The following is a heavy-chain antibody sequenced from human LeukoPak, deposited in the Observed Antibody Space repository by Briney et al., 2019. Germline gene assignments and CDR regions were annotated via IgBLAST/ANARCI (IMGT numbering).Heavy chain of an antibody. V-gene: IGHV3-23*01. CDR3: AKAGGIGARPGGNWFDP. CDR1: GFTFSSYA. Sequence: GSLILPCAASGFTFSSYAMSWVRQAPGKGLEWVSAISGSGGSTYYADSVKGRFTISRDNSKNTLYLQMNSLRAEDTAVYYCAKAGGIGARPGGNWFDPWGQGTLVTVSS. CDR2: ISGSGGST. J-gene: IGHJ5*02. D-gene: IGHD6-6*01.